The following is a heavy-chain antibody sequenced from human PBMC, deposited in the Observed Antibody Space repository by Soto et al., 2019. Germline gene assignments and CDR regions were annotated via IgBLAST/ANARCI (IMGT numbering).Heavy chain of an antibody. CDR1: GGSISSYY. J-gene: IGHJ4*02. V-gene: IGHV4-59*13. CDR2: IYYTGST. Sequence: QVQLQESGPGLVKPSETLSLTCTVSGGSISSYYWSWIRQPPGKGLEWIGYIYYTGSTNYNPSLKSRVTIPVDTSKNQFALKLSSVTAADTAVYSCARARKGLFDYWGQGTLVTVAS. CDR3: ARARKGLFDY.